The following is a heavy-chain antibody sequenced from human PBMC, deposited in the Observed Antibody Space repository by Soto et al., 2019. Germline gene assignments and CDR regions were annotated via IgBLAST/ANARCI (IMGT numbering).Heavy chain of an antibody. CDR2: ISGSGVST. D-gene: IGHD3-22*01. J-gene: IGHJ4*02. Sequence: GGSLRLSCVASGFTFSSYAMSWVRQAPGKGLEWVSAISGSGVSTYYADSVKGRFTISRDNSKNTLYLQMNSLRAEDTAVYYSAKSPGMYYYDSSGYYHYDYWGQGTLVTVSS. CDR1: GFTFSSYA. CDR3: AKSPGMYYYDSSGYYHYDY. V-gene: IGHV3-23*01.